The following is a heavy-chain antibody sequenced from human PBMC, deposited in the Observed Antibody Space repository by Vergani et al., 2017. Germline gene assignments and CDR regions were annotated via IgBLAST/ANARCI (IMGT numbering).Heavy chain of an antibody. CDR2: ISAYNGNT. J-gene: IGHJ6*02. Sequence: QVQLVQSGAEVKKPGSSVKVSCKASGGTFSSYAISWVRQAPGQGLEWMGWISAYNGNTNYAQKLQGRVTMTTDTSTSTAYMELRSLRSDDTAVYYCARSIAAAVRPYYYGMDVWGQGTTVTVSS. CDR1: GGTFSSYA. D-gene: IGHD6-13*01. V-gene: IGHV1-18*01. CDR3: ARSIAAAVRPYYYGMDV.